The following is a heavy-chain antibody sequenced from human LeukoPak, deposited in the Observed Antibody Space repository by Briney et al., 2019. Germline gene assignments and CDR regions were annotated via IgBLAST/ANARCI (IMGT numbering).Heavy chain of an antibody. CDR2: ISSNGGIT. CDR3: VKDKYPVVVAATLDY. CDR1: GFIFSNYA. V-gene: IGHV3-64D*09. D-gene: IGHD2-15*01. Sequence: GRSLRLSCAASGFIFSNYAVHWVRQAPGKGLEYVSDISSNGGITYYADSVKGRFTVSRDNSKNMLYLQMNSLRAEDTAVYYCVKDKYPVVVAATLDYWGQGILVTVSS. J-gene: IGHJ4*02.